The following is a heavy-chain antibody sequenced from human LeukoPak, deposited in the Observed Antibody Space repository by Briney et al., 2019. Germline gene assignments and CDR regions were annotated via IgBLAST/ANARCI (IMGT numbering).Heavy chain of an antibody. CDR2: ISTYDGDT. CDR1: GYTFTRYG. J-gene: IGHJ4*02. V-gene: IGHV1-18*01. D-gene: IGHD1-26*01. Sequence: ASVKVSCKASGYTFTRYGITWVRQAPGQGLEWMGWISTYDGDTNYAQRLQGRVTMTRDTSTSTAYMELSSLRSDDTAMYYCARDRETGSYYGIDYWGQGTLVTVSS. CDR3: ARDRETGSYYGIDY.